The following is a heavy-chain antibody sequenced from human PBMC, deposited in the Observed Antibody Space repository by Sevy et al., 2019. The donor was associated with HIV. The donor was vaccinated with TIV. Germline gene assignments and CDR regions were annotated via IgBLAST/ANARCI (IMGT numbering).Heavy chain of an antibody. CDR3: AGVMGATSWFDP. CDR1: GYTFTSYG. J-gene: IGHJ5*02. Sequence: ATVKVSCKASGYTFTSYGISWVRQAPGQGLEWMGWISAYNGNTNYAQKLQGRVTMTTDTSTSTAYMELRSLRSDDTAVYYCAGVMGATSWFDPWGQGTLVTVSS. D-gene: IGHD1-26*01. CDR2: ISAYNGNT. V-gene: IGHV1-18*01.